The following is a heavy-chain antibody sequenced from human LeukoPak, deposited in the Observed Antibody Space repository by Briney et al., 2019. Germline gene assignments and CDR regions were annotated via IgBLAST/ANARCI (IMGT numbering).Heavy chain of an antibody. CDR1: GGSINSGANY. Sequence: SETLSLTCTVSGGSINSGANYWAWIRQPPGKGLPWIGTIYYSGSTYYNPSLNSRGTMSVDTSKNQFSLKLSSVTAADTAVYYCAREAYNWNVDAFDIWGQGTMVTVSS. V-gene: IGHV4-39*07. D-gene: IGHD1-20*01. J-gene: IGHJ3*02. CDR3: AREAYNWNVDAFDI. CDR2: IYYSGST.